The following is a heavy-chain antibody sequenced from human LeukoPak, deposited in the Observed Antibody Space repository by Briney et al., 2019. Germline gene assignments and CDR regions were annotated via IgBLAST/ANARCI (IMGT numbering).Heavy chain of an antibody. CDR3: ARVTLGAAGLFDY. J-gene: IGHJ4*02. Sequence: SETLSLTCTVSGGSIGSYYWSWIRQPPGKGLEWIGYIYYSGSTNYNPSLKSRVTISVDTSKNQFSLKLSSVTAADTAVYYCARVTLGAAGLFDYWGQGTLVTVSS. V-gene: IGHV4-59*01. D-gene: IGHD6-13*01. CDR2: IYYSGST. CDR1: GGSIGSYY.